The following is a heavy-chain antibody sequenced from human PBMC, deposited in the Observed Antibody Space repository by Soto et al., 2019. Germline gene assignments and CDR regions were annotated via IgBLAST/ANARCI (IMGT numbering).Heavy chain of an antibody. CDR1: GYTFTSYG. CDR2: ISAYNGNT. J-gene: IGHJ6*02. D-gene: IGHD3-3*01. CDR3: ARDTTLRYYDFWSGYYRRPYYGMDV. Sequence: ASVKVSCKASGYTFTSYGISWVRQAPGQGLEWMGWISAYNGNTNYAQKLQGRVTMTTDTSTSTAYMELRSLRSDDTAVYYCARDTTLRYYDFWSGYYRRPYYGMDVWGQGTTVTVSS. V-gene: IGHV1-18*04.